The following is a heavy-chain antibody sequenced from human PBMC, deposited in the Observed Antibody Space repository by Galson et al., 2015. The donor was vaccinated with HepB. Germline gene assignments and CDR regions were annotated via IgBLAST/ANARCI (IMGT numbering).Heavy chain of an antibody. CDR3: ARGRGYSYDYSDY. D-gene: IGHD5-18*01. Sequence: SLRLSCAASGFTLSSYSMNWVRQAPGKGLEWVSYISSSGNTIDYADSVKGRFTISRDNSKNSLYLQMNSLRAEDSAVYYSARGRGYSYDYSDYWGQGTLVTVSS. CDR1: GFTLSSYS. V-gene: IGHV3-48*01. J-gene: IGHJ4*02. CDR2: ISSSGNTI.